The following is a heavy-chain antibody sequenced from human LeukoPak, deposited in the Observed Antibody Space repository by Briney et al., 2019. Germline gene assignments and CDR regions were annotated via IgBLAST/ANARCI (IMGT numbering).Heavy chain of an antibody. CDR1: GFTFSTYW. Sequence: GGSLRLSCAASGFTFSTYWMSWVRQAPGKGLEWVANIKQDGSQKYYVDSVKGRFTISRDNAKNSLYLQMSSLRAEDTAVYYRAREAYNDYFDYWGQGALVTVSS. V-gene: IGHV3-7*01. CDR2: IKQDGSQK. D-gene: IGHD3-16*01. J-gene: IGHJ4*02. CDR3: AREAYNDYFDY.